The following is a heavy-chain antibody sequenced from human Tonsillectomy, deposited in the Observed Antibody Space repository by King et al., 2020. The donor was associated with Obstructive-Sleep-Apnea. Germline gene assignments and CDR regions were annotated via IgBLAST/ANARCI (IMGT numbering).Heavy chain of an antibody. V-gene: IGHV3-9*01. J-gene: IGHJ6*02. CDR3: AKEGTDGDYSGGMDV. D-gene: IGHD4-17*01. Sequence: VQLVESGGGLVQPGRSLRLSCAASGFTFDDYAMHWVRQAPGKGLEWVSGISWNSGSIGYADSVKGRFTISRDNAKNSLYLQMNSLRAEDTALYYCAKEGTDGDYSGGMDVWGQGTTVTVSS. CDR2: ISWNSGSI. CDR1: GFTFDDYA.